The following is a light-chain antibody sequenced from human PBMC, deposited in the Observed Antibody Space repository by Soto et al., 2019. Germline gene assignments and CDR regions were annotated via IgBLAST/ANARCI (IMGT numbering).Light chain of an antibody. Sequence: DIVLTQSPATLSLSPGERATLSCRASQSISSNLAWYQQKPGQAPRLLIYDASNRATGIPSRFSGSGSGTDFTLTIRSLEPEDYSVYYCQQRSNWPPLTFGGGTKVEI. CDR2: DAS. V-gene: IGKV3-11*01. CDR3: QQRSNWPPLT. CDR1: QSISSN. J-gene: IGKJ4*01.